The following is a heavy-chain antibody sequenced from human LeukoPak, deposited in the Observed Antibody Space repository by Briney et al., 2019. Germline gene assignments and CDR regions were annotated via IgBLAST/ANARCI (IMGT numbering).Heavy chain of an antibody. J-gene: IGHJ3*02. Sequence: PSETLSLTCTVSGGSISSYYWSWIRQPAGKGLEWIGRIYTSGSTNYNPSLKSRVAFSVDTSKNQFSLKLSSVTAADTAVYYCARDLYSYGLDDAFDIWGQGTMVTVSS. CDR2: IYTSGST. CDR1: GGSISSYY. V-gene: IGHV4-4*07. CDR3: ARDLYSYGLDDAFDI. D-gene: IGHD5-18*01.